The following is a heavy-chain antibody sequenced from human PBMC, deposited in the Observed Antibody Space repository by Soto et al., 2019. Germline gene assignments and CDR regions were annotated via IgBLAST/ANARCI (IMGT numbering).Heavy chain of an antibody. J-gene: IGHJ3*02. V-gene: IGHV3-73*01. Sequence: GGSLRLSCAASGFAFIGSAIHWCGHSSGKGREWVGRIRSKANSYATAYAASVKGRFTISRDDSKNTAYLQMNSLKTEDTAVYYCTSLLRFLEWLLPPGERYAFDIWGQGTMVTVSS. D-gene: IGHD3-3*01. CDR2: IRSKANSYAT. CDR3: TSLLRFLEWLLPPGERYAFDI. CDR1: GFAFIGSA.